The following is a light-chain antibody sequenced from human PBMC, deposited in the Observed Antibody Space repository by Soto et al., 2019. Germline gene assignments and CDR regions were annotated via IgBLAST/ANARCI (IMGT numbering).Light chain of an antibody. CDR1: QSVSSSY. V-gene: IGKV3-20*01. J-gene: IGKJ3*01. CDR2: GAS. Sequence: EIVLTQSPGTLSLSPGERATLSCRASQSVSSSYLAWYQQNPGQAPRLLIYGASSRATCIPDRFSGRGFGTNFTLTIMRLEPQDFGAYYSPHYGSSLFSFGPGTKVDIK. CDR3: PHYGSSLFS.